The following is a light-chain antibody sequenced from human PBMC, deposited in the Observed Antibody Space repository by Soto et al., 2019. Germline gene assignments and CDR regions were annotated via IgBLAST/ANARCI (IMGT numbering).Light chain of an antibody. V-gene: IGKV1-9*01. CDR2: AAS. J-gene: IGKJ2*01. CDR1: QGINNY. Sequence: DIQLTQSPSFLSASVGDRVTITCRASQGINNYLAWYQKIPGKAPKLLIYAASTLQRGAPSRFSGSESGTDFTLTISSLQPENFATYYCLQLNSYPYTFGQGTKLEIK. CDR3: LQLNSYPYT.